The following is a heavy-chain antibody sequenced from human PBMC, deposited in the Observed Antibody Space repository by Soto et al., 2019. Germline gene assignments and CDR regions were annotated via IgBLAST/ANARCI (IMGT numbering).Heavy chain of an antibody. J-gene: IGHJ6*02. CDR3: ARDDSDGYGMDV. D-gene: IGHD2-21*01. V-gene: IGHV3-53*01. Sequence: EVQLVEPGGGLIQPGGSLRLSCAASGFTVSSNYMSWVRQAPGKGLEWASVIYSGGSTYYADSVKGRFTISRDNSKNTLYLQMNSLRAEDTAVYYCARDDSDGYGMDVWGQGTTVTVSS. CDR1: GFTVSSNY. CDR2: IYSGGST.